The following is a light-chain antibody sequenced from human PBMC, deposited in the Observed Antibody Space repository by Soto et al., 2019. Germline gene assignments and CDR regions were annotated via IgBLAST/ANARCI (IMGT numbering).Light chain of an antibody. V-gene: IGLV2-18*01. CDR1: SSDVGNYNR. Sequence: QSVLTQPHSVSGSPGQSVTISCTGTSSDVGNYNRVSWYQQPPGTAPKLIIYEVNNRPSGVPDRFSGSKSGNTASLTISGLQAEDEANYFCSLYTTSSTRVVFGGGTKLTVL. CDR3: SLYTTSSTRVV. CDR2: EVN. J-gene: IGLJ2*01.